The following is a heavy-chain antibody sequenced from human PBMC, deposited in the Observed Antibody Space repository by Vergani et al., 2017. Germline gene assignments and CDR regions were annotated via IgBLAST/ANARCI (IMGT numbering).Heavy chain of an antibody. J-gene: IGHJ4*02. CDR3: ARVWSSSWHYLDY. V-gene: IGHV3-48*01. CDR1: GFTFSSYR. Sequence: EVQLVESGGGLVQPGGSVRLSCAASGFTFSSYRMNWVRQAPGKGLEWVSYISSSSSLIYYADSVKGRFIISRDNAKNSLYLQMNSLRVEDTAVYYCARVWSSSWHYLDYWGQGTLVTVSS. D-gene: IGHD6-13*01. CDR2: ISSSSSLI.